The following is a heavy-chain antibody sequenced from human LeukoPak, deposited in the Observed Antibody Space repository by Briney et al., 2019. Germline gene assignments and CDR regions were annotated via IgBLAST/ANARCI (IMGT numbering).Heavy chain of an antibody. CDR3: ARTDYYGSGRYFT. V-gene: IGHV1-69*05. J-gene: IGHJ5*02. Sequence: GSSGKVSSKASGGTFSSYAISWVRQAPGQGLEWMGRIIPIFGTANYAQKFQGRVTITTDESTSTAYMELSSLRSEDTAVYYCARTDYYGSGRYFTWGQGTLVTVSS. CDR2: IIPIFGTA. CDR1: GGTFSSYA. D-gene: IGHD3-10*01.